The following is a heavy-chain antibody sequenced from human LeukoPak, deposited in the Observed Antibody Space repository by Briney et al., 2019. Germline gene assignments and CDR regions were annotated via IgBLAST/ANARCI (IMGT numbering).Heavy chain of an antibody. D-gene: IGHD3-3*01. Sequence: ASVKVSCKASGYTFTSYGISWVRQAPGQGLEWMGWINPNTGDTNYSQNFQGRVTMTRDTSISTAYMELSRLRSDDTAVYYCARDWAPQYYDFWSDAFDFWGQGTMVTVSS. V-gene: IGHV1-2*02. CDR3: ARDWAPQYYDFWSDAFDF. CDR2: INPNTGDT. CDR1: GYTFTSYG. J-gene: IGHJ3*01.